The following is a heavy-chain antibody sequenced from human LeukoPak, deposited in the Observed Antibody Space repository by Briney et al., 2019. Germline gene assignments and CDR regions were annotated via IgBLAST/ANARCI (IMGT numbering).Heavy chain of an antibody. CDR2: IKLDGSEK. V-gene: IGHV3-7*04. J-gene: IGHJ4*02. CDR1: GFTFSSYW. D-gene: IGHD3-10*01. Sequence: GGSLRLSCAASGFTFSSYWMTWVRQAPGEGLEWVVNIKLDGSEKNYVDSVKGRFTISRDNAKNSLYLQMNTVRAEDTDMYYCVRDGGYYGPDSWGQGALVSVSS. CDR3: VRDGGYYGPDS.